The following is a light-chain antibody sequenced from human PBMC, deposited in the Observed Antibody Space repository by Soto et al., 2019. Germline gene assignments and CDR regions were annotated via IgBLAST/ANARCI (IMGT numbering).Light chain of an antibody. CDR3: QQYGSSPYT. V-gene: IGKV3-20*01. Sequence: EIVLTQSPGTLSLSPGERATLSCRASQSVSANFVAWYQQKPGQPPRLFIYAASVRAAGIPDRFSGSGSVRDFTLTISRLEPEDFSVYYCQQYGSSPYTFAQGTKLEI. CDR1: QSVSANF. CDR2: AAS. J-gene: IGKJ2*01.